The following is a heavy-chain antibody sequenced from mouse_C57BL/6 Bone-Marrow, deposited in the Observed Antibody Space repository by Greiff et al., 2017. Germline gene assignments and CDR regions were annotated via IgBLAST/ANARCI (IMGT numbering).Heavy chain of an antibody. Sequence: VQLQQSGPVLARPGASVKMSCKTSGYTFTSSWMHWVKQRPGQGLEWIGAIYPGNSDTSYNQKFKGKAKLTAVTSASTAYMELSSLTNEDSAVYYCTRWRGLHPSFDVWGTGTTVTVSS. D-gene: IGHD2-4*01. V-gene: IGHV1-5*01. CDR2: IYPGNSDT. J-gene: IGHJ1*03. CDR1: GYTFTSSW. CDR3: TRWRGLHPSFDV.